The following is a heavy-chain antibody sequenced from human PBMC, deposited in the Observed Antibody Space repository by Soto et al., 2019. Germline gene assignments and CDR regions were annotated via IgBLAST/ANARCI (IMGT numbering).Heavy chain of an antibody. J-gene: IGHJ6*02. CDR1: GDSFNTYW. CDR2: THPGDSET. V-gene: IGHV5-51*01. CDR3: ARQGRDGHNQGYGMDV. Sequence: ESLKISCKGSGDSFNTYWIAWVRQMPGKGLEWMGITHPGDSETRYSPSFEGQVTISADKSISTAYLQWSSLKASDTAMYYCARQGRDGHNQGYGMDVWGQGTTVTV.